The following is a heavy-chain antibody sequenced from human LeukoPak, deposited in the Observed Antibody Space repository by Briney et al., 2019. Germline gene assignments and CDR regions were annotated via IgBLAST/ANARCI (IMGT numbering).Heavy chain of an antibody. CDR3: ARGLVLATDDAFDI. D-gene: IGHD5-12*01. CDR2: VYDNDIS. CDR1: GASIRSYF. V-gene: IGHV4-59*01. Sequence: SETLSLTCSASGASIRSYFGSWIRQSPGKGLEWIGYVYDNDISNFNPSLESRVTILVDRSKSQFSLKLRSVTAADTAVYYCARGLVLATDDAFDIWGPGTMVTVSS. J-gene: IGHJ3*02.